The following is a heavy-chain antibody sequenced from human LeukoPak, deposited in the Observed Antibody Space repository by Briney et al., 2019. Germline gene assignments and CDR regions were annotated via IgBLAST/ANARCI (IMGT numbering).Heavy chain of an antibody. CDR1: GFALSSYI. CDR2: ISISSSTI. CDR3: AKHDHYYDSSGYYYEWSYFDY. V-gene: IGHV3-48*04. D-gene: IGHD3-22*01. Sequence: GGSLRLSCEASGFALSSYIMSWVRQAPGKGLEWISYISISSSTIYYRDSVKGRFTISRDNAKNSLYLQMNSLRAEDTAVYYCAKHDHYYDSSGYYYEWSYFDYWGQGTLVTVSS. J-gene: IGHJ4*02.